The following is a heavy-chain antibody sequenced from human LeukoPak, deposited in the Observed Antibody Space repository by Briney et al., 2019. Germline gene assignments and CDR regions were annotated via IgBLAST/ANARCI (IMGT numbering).Heavy chain of an antibody. CDR1: GFSFSSYT. CDR3: ARGPLRAANFDL. D-gene: IGHD2-15*01. CDR2: ISGGSGYI. V-gene: IGHV3-21*06. J-gene: IGHJ4*02. Sequence: GGSLRLSCATSGFSFSSYTMNWVRQAPGTGLEWVSSISGGSGYILYADSVKGRFTISRDNAKSSLYLQMNSLRAEDTAVYYCARGPLRAANFDLWGQGPLVTVSS.